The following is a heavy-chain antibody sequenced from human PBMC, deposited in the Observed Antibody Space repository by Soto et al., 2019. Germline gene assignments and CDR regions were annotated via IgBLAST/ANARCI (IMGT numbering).Heavy chain of an antibody. CDR2: ISWNGAAT. D-gene: IGHD3-10*01. CDR1: GFTFDDYA. V-gene: IGHV3-9*01. Sequence: DAQLVESGGGLVQPGRSLRLSRVASGFTFDDYAIHWVRQAPGKGLEWVSGISWNGAATGYADSVKGRFTISRDNAKNSLYLQMSSLRTEDTAIYYCANLPLYGSGFDCWGQGTLVTVSS. CDR3: ANLPLYGSGFDC. J-gene: IGHJ4*02.